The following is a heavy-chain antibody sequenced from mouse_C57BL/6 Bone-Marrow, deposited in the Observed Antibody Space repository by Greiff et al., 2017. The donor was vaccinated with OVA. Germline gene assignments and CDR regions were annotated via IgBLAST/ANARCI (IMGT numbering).Heavy chain of an antibody. J-gene: IGHJ2*01. CDR3: ARRSNYDFDY. Sequence: EVQLQESGPVLVKPGASVKMSCKASGYTFTDYYMNWVKQSHGKSLEWIGVINPYNGGTSYNQTFKGKATLTVDKSSSTAYMELNSLTSEDSAVYYCARRSNYDFDYWGQGTTLTVSS. CDR2: INPYNGGT. D-gene: IGHD2-5*01. V-gene: IGHV1-19*01. CDR1: GYTFTDYY.